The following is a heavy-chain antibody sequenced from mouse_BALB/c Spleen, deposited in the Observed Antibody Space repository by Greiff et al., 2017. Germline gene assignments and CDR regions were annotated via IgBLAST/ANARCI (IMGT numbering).Heavy chain of an antibody. CDR2: INPSTGYT. CDR1: GYTFTSYW. J-gene: IGHJ3*01. CDR3: ARSRGNYDFAY. Sequence: QVQLQQSGAELAKPGASVKMSCKASGYTFTSYWMHWVKQRPGQGLEWIGYINPSTGYTEYNQKFKDKATLTADKSSSTAYMQLSSLTSEDSAVYYCARSRGNYDFAYWGQGTLVTVSA. D-gene: IGHD2-1*01. V-gene: IGHV1-7*01.